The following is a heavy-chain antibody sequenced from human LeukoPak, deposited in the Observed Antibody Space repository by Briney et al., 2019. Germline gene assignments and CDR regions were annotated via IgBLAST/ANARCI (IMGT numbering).Heavy chain of an antibody. J-gene: IGHJ6*03. CDR2: IIPIFGTA. V-gene: IGHV1-69*13. D-gene: IGHD2-2*01. Sequence: SVKVSCKASGGTFSSYAISWVRQAPGQGLEWMGGIIPIFGTANYAQKFQGRVTITADEFTSTAYMELSSLRSEDTAVYYCASAVFVVVPAAKVSDYYYYMDVWGKGTTVTVSS. CDR3: ASAVFVVVPAAKVSDYYYYMDV. CDR1: GGTFSSYA.